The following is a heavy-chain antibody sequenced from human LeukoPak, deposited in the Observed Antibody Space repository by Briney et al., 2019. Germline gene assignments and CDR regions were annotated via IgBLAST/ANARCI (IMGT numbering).Heavy chain of an antibody. CDR3: AKSLWLPSSSPDY. CDR2: ISGGGGST. V-gene: IGHV3-23*01. J-gene: IGHJ4*02. Sequence: PGGSLRLSCAAPGFTFSSYAMSWVRQAPGKGLEWVSAISGGGGSTYYADSVKGRFTISRDNSKNTLYLQMNSLRAEDTAVYYCAKSLWLPSSSPDYWGQGTLVTVSS. D-gene: IGHD3-9*01. CDR1: GFTFSSYA.